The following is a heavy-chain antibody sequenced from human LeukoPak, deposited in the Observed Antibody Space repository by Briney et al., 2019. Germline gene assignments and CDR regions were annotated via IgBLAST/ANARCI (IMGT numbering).Heavy chain of an antibody. CDR3: ARDGGGYCSSTSCYVFDY. D-gene: IGHD2-2*01. CDR2: IWYDGSNK. V-gene: IGHV3-33*01. CDR1: GFTFSSYG. J-gene: IGHJ4*02. Sequence: PGRSLRLSCAASGFTFSSYGMHWVRQAPGKGLEWVAVIWYDGSNKYYADSVKGRFTISRDNSKNTLYLQMNSLRAEDTAVYYCARDGGGYCSSTSCYVFDYWGQGTLVTVSS.